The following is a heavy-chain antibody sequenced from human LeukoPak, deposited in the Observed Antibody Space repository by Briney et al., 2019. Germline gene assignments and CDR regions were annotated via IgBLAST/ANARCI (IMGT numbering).Heavy chain of an antibody. D-gene: IGHD6-19*01. CDR2: ISGSGGST. V-gene: IGHV3-23*01. Sequence: PGGSLRLSRAASGFTFSSYAMSWVRQAPGKGLGWVSAISGSGGSTYYADSVKGRFTISRDNSKNTLYLQMNSLRAEDTAVYYCARYSSGWPNDAFDIWGQGTMVTVSS. J-gene: IGHJ3*02. CDR3: ARYSSGWPNDAFDI. CDR1: GFTFSSYA.